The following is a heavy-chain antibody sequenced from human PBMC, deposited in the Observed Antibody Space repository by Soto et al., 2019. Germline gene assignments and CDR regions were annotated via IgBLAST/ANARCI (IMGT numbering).Heavy chain of an antibody. J-gene: IGHJ6*02. CDR2: ISGYNGNT. D-gene: IGHD3-3*01. CDR3: GRDRSITIFYYGMDV. Sequence: ASVKGSCKASGYTFTTYGISWVRQAPGQGLEWMGWISGYNGNTNYAQKLQGRVTMTTDTSTSTAYMELRSLRSDDTAVYYCGRDRSITIFYYGMDVWGQGTTVTVSS. V-gene: IGHV1-18*01. CDR1: GYTFTTYG.